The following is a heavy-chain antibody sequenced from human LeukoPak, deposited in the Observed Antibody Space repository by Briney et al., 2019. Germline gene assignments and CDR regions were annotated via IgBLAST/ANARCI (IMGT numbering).Heavy chain of an antibody. J-gene: IGHJ6*04. D-gene: IGHD3-10*01. CDR3: TELGINRIGGV. CDR1: GFTFSSYE. CDR2: ISGSGRTI. Sequence: GGSLRLSCAASGFTFSSYEMNRVRHAPGEGLGWVLYISGSGRTIYYADSVKGRFTICRDNAKNSLYLEMNSLRAEDTAVYYCTELGINRIGGVWGKGTTVTISS. V-gene: IGHV3-48*03.